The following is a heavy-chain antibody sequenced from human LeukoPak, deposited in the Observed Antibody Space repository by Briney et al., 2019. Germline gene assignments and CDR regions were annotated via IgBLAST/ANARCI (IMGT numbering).Heavy chain of an antibody. V-gene: IGHV1-18*01. J-gene: IGHJ4*02. CDR1: GYTFTSYG. D-gene: IGHD3-10*01. CDR2: ISAYNGNT. CDR3: ARDKIPYGSGSPLFGY. Sequence: GASVKVSCKASGYTFTSYGISWVRQAPGQGLEWMGWISAYNGNTNYAQKLQGRVTMTTDTSTSTAYMELRSLRSDDTAVYYCARDKIPYGSGSPLFGYWGQGTLVTVSS.